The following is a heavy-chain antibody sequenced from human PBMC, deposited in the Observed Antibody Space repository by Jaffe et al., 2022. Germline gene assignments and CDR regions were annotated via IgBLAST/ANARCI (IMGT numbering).Heavy chain of an antibody. CDR2: IYSSGST. J-gene: IGHJ4*02. Sequence: QVQLQESGPGLVKPSETLSLTCTVSGGSISSYYWSWIRQPPGKGLEWIGYIYSSGSTNYNPSLKSRVTISVDTSTNQFSLKLSSVTAADTAVYYCARGAASSGYCLGYWGQGTLVTVSS. CDR3: ARGAASSGYCLGY. CDR1: GGSISSYY. D-gene: IGHD3-22*01. V-gene: IGHV4-59*12.